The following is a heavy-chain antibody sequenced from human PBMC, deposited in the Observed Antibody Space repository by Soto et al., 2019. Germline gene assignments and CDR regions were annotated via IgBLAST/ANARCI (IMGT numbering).Heavy chain of an antibody. V-gene: IGHV1-69*06. D-gene: IGHD3-10*01. CDR1: GGTFSIYS. CDR3: AKGFSYGTGSYNWFDP. Sequence: SVKVSCKASGGTFSIYSISWVRQAPGQGLEWMGGIIPIFGTADYAQKFQGRVTITADKSTSTAYMELSSLRSEDTAVYYCAKGFSYGTGSYNWFDPWGKGTLVTVAS. CDR2: IIPIFGTA. J-gene: IGHJ5*02.